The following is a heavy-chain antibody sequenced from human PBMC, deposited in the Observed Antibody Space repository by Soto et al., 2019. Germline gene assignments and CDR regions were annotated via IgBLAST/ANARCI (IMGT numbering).Heavy chain of an antibody. CDR1: GYSFTSYW. V-gene: IGHV5-10-1*01. D-gene: IGHD2-8*01. J-gene: IGHJ4*02. CDR3: ARYSLYCTNGVCYNSNFDY. CDR2: IDPSDSYT. Sequence: PGESLKISFKGSGYSFTSYWISWVRQMPVKGLEWMGRIDPSDSYTNYSPSFQGHVTISADKSISTAYLQWSSLKASDTAMYYCARYSLYCTNGVCYNSNFDYWGQVTLVPVCS.